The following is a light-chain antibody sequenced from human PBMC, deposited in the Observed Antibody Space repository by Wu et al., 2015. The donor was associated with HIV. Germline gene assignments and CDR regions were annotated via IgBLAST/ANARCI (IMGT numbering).Light chain of an antibody. CDR2: DAS. Sequence: EIVLTQSPATLSLSPGRRATLSCRASQSIDSDLGWYQQRPGQAPRLLIYDASNRATGIPARFSGSGSGTEFTLTISSLEPEDFGVYYCQQYGGSSYTFGQGTKLEIK. CDR1: QSIDSD. V-gene: IGKV3-11*01. J-gene: IGKJ2*01. CDR3: QQYGGSSYT.